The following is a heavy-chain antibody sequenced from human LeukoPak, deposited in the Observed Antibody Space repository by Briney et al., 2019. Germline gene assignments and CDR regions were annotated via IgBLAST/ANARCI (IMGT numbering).Heavy chain of an antibody. J-gene: IGHJ4*02. CDR2: IWSDGTEK. Sequence: GRSLRLSCAASGFNYSHYGMHGVRQAPGKGLEEVAVIWSDGTEKYYGDAVKGRFTISRDNSRKTLYLQMNSLRGEDTAVYYCAKDAQRGFDYSNSLEYWGQGTLVTVSS. CDR3: AKDAQRGFDYSNSLEY. D-gene: IGHD4-11*01. V-gene: IGHV3-33*06. CDR1: GFNYSHYG.